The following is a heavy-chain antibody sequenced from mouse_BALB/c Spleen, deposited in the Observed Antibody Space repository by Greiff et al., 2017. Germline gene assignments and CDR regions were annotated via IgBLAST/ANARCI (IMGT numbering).Heavy chain of an antibody. Sequence: QVQLKESGAELAKPGASVKMSCKASGYTFTSYWMHWVKQRPGQGLEWIGYINPSTGYTEYNQKFKDKATLTADKSSSTAYMQLSSLTSEDSAVYYCARSALYYGNPPFAYWGQGTLVTVSA. CDR2: INPSTGYT. J-gene: IGHJ3*01. V-gene: IGHV1-7*01. CDR3: ARSALYYGNPPFAY. CDR1: GYTFTSYW. D-gene: IGHD2-1*01.